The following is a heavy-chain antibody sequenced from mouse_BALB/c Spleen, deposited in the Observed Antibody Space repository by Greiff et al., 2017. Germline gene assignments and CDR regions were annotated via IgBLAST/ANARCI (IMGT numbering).Heavy chain of an antibody. Sequence: VKLQQSGAELARPGASVKMSCKASGYTFTSYTMHWVKQRPGQGLEWIGYINPSSGYTNYNQKFKDKATLTADKSSSTAYMQLSSLTSEDSAVYYCARSYYGSSYNAMDDWGQGTSVTVSS. V-gene: IGHV1-4*01. CDR1: GYTFTSYT. CDR3: ARSYYGSSYNAMDD. CDR2: INPSSGYT. J-gene: IGHJ4*01. D-gene: IGHD1-1*01.